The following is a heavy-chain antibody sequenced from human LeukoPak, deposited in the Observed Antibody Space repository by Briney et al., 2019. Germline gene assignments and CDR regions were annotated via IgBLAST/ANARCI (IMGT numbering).Heavy chain of an antibody. D-gene: IGHD3-10*01. Sequence: ASVKVSCKASGYTFTSYGTSWVRQAPGQGLEWMGWISAYNGNTNYAQKLQGRVTMTTDTSTSTAYMELRSLRSDDTAVYYCARGYGSGSYYPLFDYWGQGTLVTVSS. CDR2: ISAYNGNT. V-gene: IGHV1-18*01. CDR1: GYTFTSYG. CDR3: ARGYGSGSYYPLFDY. J-gene: IGHJ4*02.